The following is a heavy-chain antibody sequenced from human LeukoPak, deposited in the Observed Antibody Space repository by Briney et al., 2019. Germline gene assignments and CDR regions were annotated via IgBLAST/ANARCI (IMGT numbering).Heavy chain of an antibody. V-gene: IGHV4-4*07. D-gene: IGHD6-19*01. CDR2: IYTSGST. Sequence: PSETLSLTCTVSGGSFSSYYWSWIRQPAGKGLEWIGRIYTSGSTNYNPSLKSRVTMSVDTSKNQFSLKLSSVTAADTAVYYCARAYSSGWYGGAEFDPWGQGTLVTVSS. CDR3: ARAYSSGWYGGAEFDP. J-gene: IGHJ5*02. CDR1: GGSFSSYY.